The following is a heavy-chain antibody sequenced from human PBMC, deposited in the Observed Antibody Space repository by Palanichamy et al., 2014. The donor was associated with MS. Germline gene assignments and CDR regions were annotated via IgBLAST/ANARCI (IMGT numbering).Heavy chain of an antibody. CDR2: ISESSSHT. D-gene: IGHD3-10*01. J-gene: IGHJ6*02. Sequence: EVQLVESGGGLVKPGGSLRLSCEASGFSFSSRTMNWVRQAPGKGLEWVSYISESSSHTYYADSVKGRFTISRDNAKNSLYLQMNSLRAEDTAVYYCARESGPMARYGGMDVWGQGTTVTVSS. CDR3: ARESGPMARYGGMDV. CDR1: GFSFSSRT. V-gene: IGHV3-21*06.